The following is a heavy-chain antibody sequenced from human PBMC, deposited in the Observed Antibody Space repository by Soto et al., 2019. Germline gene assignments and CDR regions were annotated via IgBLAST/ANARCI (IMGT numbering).Heavy chain of an antibody. D-gene: IGHD6-6*01. Sequence: GASVKVSCKASGYTFTSYGISWVRQAPGQGPEWMGIINPSGGSTSYAQKFQGRVTMTRDTSTSTVYMELSSLRSEDTAVYYCARDFKTYDSSSSYDYWGQGTLVTVYS. CDR1: GYTFTSYG. V-gene: IGHV1-46*01. CDR3: ARDFKTYDSSSSYDY. J-gene: IGHJ4*02. CDR2: INPSGGST.